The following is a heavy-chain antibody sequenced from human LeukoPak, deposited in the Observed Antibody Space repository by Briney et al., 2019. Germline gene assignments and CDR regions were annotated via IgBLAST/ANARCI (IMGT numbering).Heavy chain of an antibody. CDR1: GYTFTSYY. D-gene: IGHD6-13*01. CDR3: ARLYSSSPGDH. V-gene: IGHV1-2*02. J-gene: IGHJ4*02. Sequence: ASVKVSCKASGYTFTSYYMHWVRQAPGQGLEWMGWINPNSGGSNYAQKFRGRVTMTRDTSISTAYMELSRLRSDDTAVYYCARLYSSSPGDHWGQGTLVTVSS. CDR2: INPNSGGS.